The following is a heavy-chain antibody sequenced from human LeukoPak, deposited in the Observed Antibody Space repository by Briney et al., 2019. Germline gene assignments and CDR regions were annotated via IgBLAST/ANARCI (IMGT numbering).Heavy chain of an antibody. Sequence: GGSLRLSCAASGFTFKSYAMSWVRQAPGKGLEWVSAISGSGGSTYYADSVKGRFTISRDNSKNTLYLQMNSLRAEDTAVYYCAKDHPLEQWLAIFQHWGQGTLVTVSS. CDR1: GFTFKSYA. V-gene: IGHV3-23*01. D-gene: IGHD6-19*01. CDR3: AKDHPLEQWLAIFQH. J-gene: IGHJ1*01. CDR2: ISGSGGST.